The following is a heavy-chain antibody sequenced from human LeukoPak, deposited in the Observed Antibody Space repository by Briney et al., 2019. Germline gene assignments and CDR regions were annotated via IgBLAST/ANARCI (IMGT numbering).Heavy chain of an antibody. Sequence: GGSLRLSCAASGFTFSNFAMNWVRQAPGKGLEWVSTISGSGGSTYYADSVKGRFTCSRDSSKNTLYLQMNSLRAEDTAVYYCARQVAAAGSSGMDVWGQGTTVTVS. CDR2: ISGSGGST. V-gene: IGHV3-23*01. CDR1: GFTFSNFA. D-gene: IGHD6-13*01. J-gene: IGHJ6*02. CDR3: ARQVAAAGSSGMDV.